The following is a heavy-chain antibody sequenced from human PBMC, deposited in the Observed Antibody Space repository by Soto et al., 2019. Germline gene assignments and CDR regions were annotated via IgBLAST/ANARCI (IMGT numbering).Heavy chain of an antibody. J-gene: IGHJ4*02. V-gene: IGHV3-64*01. D-gene: IGHD5-12*01. CDR2: ISSNGGST. Sequence: GGSLRLSCAASGFTFSSYAMHWVRQAPGKGLEYVSAISSNGGSTYYANSVKGRFTISRDNSKNTLYLQMGSLRAEDMAVYYCARDGSGYVAGLDYWGQGTLVTVSS. CDR3: ARDGSGYVAGLDY. CDR1: GFTFSSYA.